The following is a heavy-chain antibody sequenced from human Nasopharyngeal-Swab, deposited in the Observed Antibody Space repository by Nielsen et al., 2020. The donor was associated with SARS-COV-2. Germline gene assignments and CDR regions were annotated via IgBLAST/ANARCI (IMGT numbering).Heavy chain of an antibody. J-gene: IGHJ4*02. Sequence: GESLKISCAASGFIITSNYMNWVRQAPGKGLEWVSVIYSRGNAYYADSVKGRFTISRDTSKNMLYLQMDSVRADDTAVYYCARDTGFCTRGSCGPFDSWGQGTLVSVSS. CDR2: IYSRGNA. CDR3: ARDTGFCTRGSCGPFDS. CDR1: GFIITSNY. V-gene: IGHV3-53*01. D-gene: IGHD2-8*01.